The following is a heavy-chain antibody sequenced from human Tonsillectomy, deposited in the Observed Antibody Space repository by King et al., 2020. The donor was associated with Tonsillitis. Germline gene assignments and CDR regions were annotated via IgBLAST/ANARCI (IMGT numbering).Heavy chain of an antibody. J-gene: IGHJ4*02. CDR1: GFTFSNYA. CDR2: ISGSGGST. D-gene: IGHD5-18*01. CDR3: AKGYRYGDDDY. Sequence: DVQLVESGGGLVQPGGSLRLSCAASGFTFSNYAMRWVRQAPGKGLEWVSSISGSGGSTYYADSVKGRFTISRDKSKNTLYLQMKSLRAEDTAVYYCAKGYRYGDDDYWGQGTLVTVSS. V-gene: IGHV3-23*04.